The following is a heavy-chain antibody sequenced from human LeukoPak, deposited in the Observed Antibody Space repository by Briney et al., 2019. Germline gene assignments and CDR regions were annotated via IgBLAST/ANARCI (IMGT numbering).Heavy chain of an antibody. CDR1: GYTFTSYE. CDR2: LNPNSGNG. J-gene: IGHJ6*03. V-gene: IGHV1-8*01. D-gene: IGHD3-3*01. CDR3: ARGCFWGFCSGYYGDYYYMDV. Sequence: ASVKVSCKASGYTFTSYEINGVGQATGQGREGMGGLNPNSGNGGYAQKFQGRVTMTRNTSISTAYMELSSLRSEGTTVYYCARGCFWGFCSGYYGDYYYMDVWGKGGTVTVS.